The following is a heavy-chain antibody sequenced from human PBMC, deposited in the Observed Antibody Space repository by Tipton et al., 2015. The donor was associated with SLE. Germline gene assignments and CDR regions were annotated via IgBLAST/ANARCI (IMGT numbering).Heavy chain of an antibody. Sequence: TLSLTCSVSGVSVSSSLYLWDWIRQPPGKGLEWIGNVYYTGNTTYNPSLKSRVSISFNASKIKFSLKLTSVTAADTAVYYCARAGYIYGSDAFDIWGQGTMVTVSS. D-gene: IGHD5-18*01. J-gene: IGHJ3*02. CDR2: VYYTGNT. V-gene: IGHV4-39*07. CDR1: GVSVSSSLYL. CDR3: ARAGYIYGSDAFDI.